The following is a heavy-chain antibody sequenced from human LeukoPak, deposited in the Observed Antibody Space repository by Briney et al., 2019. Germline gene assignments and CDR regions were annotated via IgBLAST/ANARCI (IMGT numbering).Heavy chain of an antibody. J-gene: IGHJ4*02. V-gene: IGHV1-69*04. CDR2: IIPILGIA. D-gene: IGHD3-10*01. CDR3: ARDTSRYGSHSI. CDR1: GGTFSSYA. Sequence: SVKVFCKASGGTFSSYAISWVRQAPGQGLEWMGRIIPILGIANYAQKFQGRVTITADKSTSTAYMELSSLRSEDTAVYYCARDTSRYGSHSIWGQGTLVTVSS.